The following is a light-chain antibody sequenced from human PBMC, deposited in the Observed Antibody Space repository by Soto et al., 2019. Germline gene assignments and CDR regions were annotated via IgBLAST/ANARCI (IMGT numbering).Light chain of an antibody. J-gene: IGKJ4*01. CDR2: DAS. Sequence: DIQMTQSPSSLFASVGDRVTITCQASQDISNYLNWYQQKPGKAHKLLIYDASNLETGVPSRFSGSGSGTDFTFTISSLQPEDIATYYCQQYDNLPPLTFGGGTKVEIK. V-gene: IGKV1-33*01. CDR1: QDISNY. CDR3: QQYDNLPPLT.